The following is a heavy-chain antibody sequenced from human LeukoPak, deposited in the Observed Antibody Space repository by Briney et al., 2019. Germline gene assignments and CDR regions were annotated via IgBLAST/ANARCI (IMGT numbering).Heavy chain of an antibody. CDR2: IYSGGST. Sequence: GGSLRLSCAASGFTVSSNYMRWVRQAPGKGLEWVSVIYSGGSTYYADSVKGRFTISRDNSKNTVYLQMNSLRAEDTAVYYCAKDSTRSSGYFFHDNDAFDIWGQGTMVTVSS. J-gene: IGHJ3*02. CDR1: GFTVSSNY. V-gene: IGHV3-53*01. CDR3: AKDSTRSSGYFFHDNDAFDI. D-gene: IGHD3-22*01.